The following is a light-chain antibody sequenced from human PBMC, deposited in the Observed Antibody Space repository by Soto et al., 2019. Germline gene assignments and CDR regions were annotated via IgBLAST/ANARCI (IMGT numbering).Light chain of an antibody. CDR2: GAS. V-gene: IGKV3D-15*03. CDR1: QSVNIY. CDR3: QQYDDWLRLT. Sequence: EIVMTQSPATLSVSPGERATLSCRASQSVNIYLAWYQQKPGQAPRLLLFGASYRATRIPARFSGSGSGTEFDLTISILQSEDFAVYFCQQYDDWLRLTFGGGTKVEIK. J-gene: IGKJ4*01.